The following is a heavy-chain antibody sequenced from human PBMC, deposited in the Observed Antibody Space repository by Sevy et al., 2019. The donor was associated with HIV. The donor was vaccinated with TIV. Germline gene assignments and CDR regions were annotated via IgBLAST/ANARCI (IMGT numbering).Heavy chain of an antibody. CDR3: TKESLRGTYIRGDFDH. CDR1: GFTFQTFG. D-gene: IGHD3-10*02. J-gene: IGHJ4*02. Sequence: GGSLRLSCSAFGFTFQTFGMHWVRQAPGKGPEWLAVISFDGSSHNYADSVKGRFTISRDNSKNVLFLQMNSLIPNDTAVYFCTKESLRGTYIRGDFDHWGQGTLVTVSS. V-gene: IGHV3-30*18. CDR2: ISFDGSSH.